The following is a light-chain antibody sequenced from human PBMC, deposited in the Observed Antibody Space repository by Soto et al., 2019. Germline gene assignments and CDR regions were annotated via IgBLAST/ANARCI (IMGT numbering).Light chain of an antibody. CDR1: SGSVSTNYY. CDR2: GTN. V-gene: IGLV8-61*01. Sequence: QAVVTQEPSFSVSPGGTVTLTCGSSSGSVSTNYYPSWYQQTPGQAPRTLVYGTNTRSSGVPDRFSGSILGNKAALTIAGAQADDESDYYCVLYMGSGISVFGGGTKVTVL. J-gene: IGLJ2*01. CDR3: VLYMGSGISV.